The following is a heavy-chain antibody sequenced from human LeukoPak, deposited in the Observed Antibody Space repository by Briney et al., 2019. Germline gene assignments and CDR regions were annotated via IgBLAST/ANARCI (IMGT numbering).Heavy chain of an antibody. Sequence: ASLKPSCKAAVYPLTPYYMNWVPQAPGPGREERGWINTTSTGTAHAPTFHGWVTMPWHTSISTASMQLSWPRSAHPAVYYCARERDYGDPNFDYWGKGTVVTVSS. CDR2: INTTSTGT. CDR1: VYPLTPYY. D-gene: IGHD4-17*01. V-gene: IGHV1-2*04. CDR3: ARERDYGDPNFDY. J-gene: IGHJ4*02.